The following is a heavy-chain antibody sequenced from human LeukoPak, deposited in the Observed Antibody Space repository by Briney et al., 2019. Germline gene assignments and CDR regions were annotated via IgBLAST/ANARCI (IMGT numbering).Heavy chain of an antibody. CDR2: IRGTGDTT. CDR1: GFTFSNYA. CDR3: PKNWIDGGDCPSAKGIDQ. Sequence: GGPLRLSCAASGFTFSNYAMTWVPQAPGKALEWVSSIRGTGDTTHYAHSVKGRFTISRDNSRNTLYLHMSRLRTDDTAVYYWPKNWIDGGDCPSAKGIDQWGQGTLVTVS. J-gene: IGHJ4*02. D-gene: IGHD2-21*02. V-gene: IGHV3-23*01.